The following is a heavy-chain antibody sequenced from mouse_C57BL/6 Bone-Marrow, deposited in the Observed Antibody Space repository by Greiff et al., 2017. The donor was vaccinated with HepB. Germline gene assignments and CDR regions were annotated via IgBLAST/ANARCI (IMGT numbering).Heavy chain of an antibody. J-gene: IGHJ1*03. CDR2: IYPRSGNT. CDR3: ARWVLRRYFDV. Sequence: QVTLKVSGAELARPGASVKLSCKASGYTFTSYGISWVKQRTGQGLEWIGEIYPRSGNTYYNEKFKGKATLTADKSSSTAYMELRSLTSEDSAVYVCARWVLRRYFDVWGTGTTVTVSS. CDR1: GYTFTSYG. V-gene: IGHV1-81*01. D-gene: IGHD1-1*01.